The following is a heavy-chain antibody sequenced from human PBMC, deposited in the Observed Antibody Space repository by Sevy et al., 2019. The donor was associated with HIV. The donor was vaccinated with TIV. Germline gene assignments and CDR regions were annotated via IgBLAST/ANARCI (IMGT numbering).Heavy chain of an antibody. CDR1: GYTFTSYG. J-gene: IGHJ3*02. CDR3: ARVGYYDSSGYPGDAFDS. Sequence: ASVKVSCKASGYTFTSYGISWVRQAPGQGLEWMGWISAYNGNTNYAQKLQGRVTRTTDTSTSTAYMELRSLRSDDTAVYYCARVGYYDSSGYPGDAFDSWGQGTMVTVSS. V-gene: IGHV1-18*01. D-gene: IGHD3-22*01. CDR2: ISAYNGNT.